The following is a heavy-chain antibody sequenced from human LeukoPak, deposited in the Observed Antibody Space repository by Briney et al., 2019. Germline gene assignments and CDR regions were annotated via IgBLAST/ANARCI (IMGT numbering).Heavy chain of an antibody. Sequence: ASVKVSCKASGGTFSSYAISWVRQASGQGLEWMGGIIPIFGTANYAQKFQGRVTITADESTSTAYMELSSLRSEDTAVYYCARDRTDGGSYYFDYWGQGTLVTVSS. J-gene: IGHJ4*02. D-gene: IGHD1-26*01. CDR2: IIPIFGTA. V-gene: IGHV1-69*13. CDR1: GGTFSSYA. CDR3: ARDRTDGGSYYFDY.